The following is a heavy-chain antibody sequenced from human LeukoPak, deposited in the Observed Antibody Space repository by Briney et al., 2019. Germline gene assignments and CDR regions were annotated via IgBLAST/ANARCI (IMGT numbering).Heavy chain of an antibody. J-gene: IGHJ4*02. Sequence: SETLSLTCTVSGGSISSYYWNWIRQPAGKGLEWIGRIHTSGSTYYNPSLKSRVTISVDTSKNQFSLKLSSVTAADTAVYYCARRPIAAGSLDYWGQGTLVTVSS. CDR2: IHTSGST. CDR1: GGSISSYY. CDR3: ARRPIAAGSLDY. V-gene: IGHV4-4*07. D-gene: IGHD6-13*01.